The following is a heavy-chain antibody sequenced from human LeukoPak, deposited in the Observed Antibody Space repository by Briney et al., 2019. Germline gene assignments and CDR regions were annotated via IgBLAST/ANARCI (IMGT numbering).Heavy chain of an antibody. CDR2: ISAYNGNT. D-gene: IGHD3-9*01. Sequence: GASVKVSCKASGYTFTSYDINWVRQAPGQGLEWMGWISAYNGNTNYAQKLQGRVTMTTDTSTSTAYMELRGLRSDDTAVYYCARDLGECYDILTGYLSWFDPWGQGTLVTVSS. V-gene: IGHV1-18*01. CDR3: ARDLGECYDILTGYLSWFDP. J-gene: IGHJ5*02. CDR1: GYTFTSYD.